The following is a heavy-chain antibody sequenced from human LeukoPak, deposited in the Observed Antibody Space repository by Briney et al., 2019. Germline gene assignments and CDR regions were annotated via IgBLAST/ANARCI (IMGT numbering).Heavy chain of an antibody. D-gene: IGHD3-3*01. Sequence: SESLSLTCTVSGGSISSGGYYWSRIRQHPGMGLVWIVYIYYSGCTYYNPSLKSRVTISVDTSKNQFSLKLSSVTAADTAVYYCARSPRSRITTSVYFDYWGQGTLVTVSS. CDR2: IYYSGCT. CDR3: ARSPRSRITTSVYFDY. CDR1: GGSISSGGYY. J-gene: IGHJ4*02. V-gene: IGHV4-31*03.